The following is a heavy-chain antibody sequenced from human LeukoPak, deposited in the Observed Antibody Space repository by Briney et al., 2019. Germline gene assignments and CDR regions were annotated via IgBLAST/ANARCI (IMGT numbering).Heavy chain of an antibody. D-gene: IGHD6-13*01. J-gene: IGHJ4*02. CDR2: IYYSGST. V-gene: IGHV4-59*01. CDR1: GGSISSYY. CDR3: ARVWGPWYADY. Sequence: TSSETLSLTCTVSGGSISSYYWSWIRQPPGKGLEWIGYIYYSGSTNYNPSLKSRVTISVDTSKNQFSLKLSSVTAADTAVYYCARVWGPWYADYWGQGTLVTVSS.